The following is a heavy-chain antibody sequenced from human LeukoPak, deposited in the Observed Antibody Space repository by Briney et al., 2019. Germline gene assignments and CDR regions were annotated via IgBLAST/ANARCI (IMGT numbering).Heavy chain of an antibody. CDR2: IYSSGSV. V-gene: IGHV4-61*02. D-gene: IGHD3-3*01. J-gene: IGHJ4*02. CDR1: GVSINTETYC. CDR3: AQAKDFWSGYADY. Sequence: SETLSLTCSVSGVSINTETYCWSWIRQPVGKGLEWIGRIYSSGSVNYNPALQSRVAISLDKSNIQVSLTLTSVTAADTAVYYCAQAKDFWSGYADYWGRGTLVTVSS.